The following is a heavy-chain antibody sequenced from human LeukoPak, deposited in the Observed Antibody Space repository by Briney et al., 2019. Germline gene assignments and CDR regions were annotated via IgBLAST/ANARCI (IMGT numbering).Heavy chain of an antibody. J-gene: IGHJ4*02. CDR1: GFTFSNYR. CDR2: IIQDGSAK. CDR3: ARVTSYYYNTSGDYYFDY. Sequence: GGSLRLSCVASGFTFSNYRMSWVRQAPGKGLVWVANIIQDGSAKDYVDSVKGRFTISRDNAKNSLYLQMNSLRAEDTAVYYCARVTSYYYNTSGDYYFDYWGQGTLVTVSS. V-gene: IGHV3-7*04. D-gene: IGHD3-22*01.